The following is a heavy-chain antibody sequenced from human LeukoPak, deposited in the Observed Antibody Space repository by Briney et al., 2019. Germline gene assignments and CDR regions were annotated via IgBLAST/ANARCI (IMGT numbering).Heavy chain of an antibody. V-gene: IGHV4-59*01. CDR3: ARQQVRGVIFGDFDY. CDR1: YGSIGSYY. J-gene: IGHJ4*02. CDR2: IHYSGRT. Sequence: SETLSLTCTVSYGSIGSYYWSWLRQPPGKGLEWIGWIHYSGRTNHNPSLKSRVTISVDTSKNQFSLKLSSMTAADTAVYYCARQQVRGVIFGDFDYWGQGTLVTVS. D-gene: IGHD3-10*01.